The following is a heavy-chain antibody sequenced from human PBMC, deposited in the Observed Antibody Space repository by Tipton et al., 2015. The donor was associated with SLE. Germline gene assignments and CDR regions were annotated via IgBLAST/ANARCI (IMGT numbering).Heavy chain of an antibody. J-gene: IGHJ6*03. CDR3: ARESYSSSWYDYYYYMDV. V-gene: IGHV3-48*04. CDR1: GFTFSSYS. CDR2: ISSGGSTI. Sequence: SLRLSCAASGFTFSSYSMNWVRQAPGKGLEWVSYISSGGSTIYYADSVKGRFTISRENAKNSLYLQMNSLRAEDTAVYYCARESYSSSWYDYYYYMDVWGKGTTITVSS. D-gene: IGHD6-13*01.